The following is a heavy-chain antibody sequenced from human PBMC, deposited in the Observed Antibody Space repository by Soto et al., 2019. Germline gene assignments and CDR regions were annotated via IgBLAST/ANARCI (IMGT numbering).Heavy chain of an antibody. D-gene: IGHD6-6*01. V-gene: IGHV4-31*03. CDR3: ARDVYSSSSAPYYYGMDV. CDR1: GGSISRGGYF. Sequence: LSLTCTVFGGSISRGGYFWSWIRQHPGKGLEWIGYIYYSGSTYHNPSLKSRVTISIDTSENQFSLKLSSVTAADTAVYYCARDVYSSSSAPYYYGMDVWGQGTTVTVSS. J-gene: IGHJ6*02. CDR2: IYYSGST.